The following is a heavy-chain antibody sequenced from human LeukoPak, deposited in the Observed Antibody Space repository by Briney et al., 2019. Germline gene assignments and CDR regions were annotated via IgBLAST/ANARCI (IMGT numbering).Heavy chain of an antibody. D-gene: IGHD3-22*01. CDR3: VKGWDSSGYYAFDI. Sequence: GASVKVSCKSSGYTFTVYHIHWVRQAPGQGPEWMAWINPNSGGTKYAQKFQGRVTMTRDTSISTAYMEMSRLTSDDTAVYYCVKGWDSSGYYAFDIWGQGTMVTVSS. CDR1: GYTFTVYH. CDR2: INPNSGGT. V-gene: IGHV1-2*02. J-gene: IGHJ3*02.